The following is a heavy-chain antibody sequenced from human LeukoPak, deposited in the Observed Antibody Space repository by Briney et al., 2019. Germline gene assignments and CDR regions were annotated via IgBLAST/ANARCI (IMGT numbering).Heavy chain of an antibody. CDR2: IYYSGST. D-gene: IGHD6-19*01. J-gene: IGHJ4*02. Sequence: SETLSLTCTVSGGSISSGGYYWSWIRQHPGKGLEWIGYIYYSGSTNYNPSLKSRVTISVDTSKNQFSLKLSSVTAADTAVYYCARHGSGWYADFDYWGQGTLVTVSS. V-gene: IGHV4-61*08. CDR3: ARHGSGWYADFDY. CDR1: GGSISSGGYY.